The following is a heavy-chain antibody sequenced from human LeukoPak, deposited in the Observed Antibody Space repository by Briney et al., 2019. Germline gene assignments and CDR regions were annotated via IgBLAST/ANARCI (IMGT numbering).Heavy chain of an antibody. CDR3: ARSRPRKYCSGGSCYSNYFDY. J-gene: IGHJ4*02. CDR2: ISYDGSNK. D-gene: IGHD2-15*01. V-gene: IGHV3-30*04. Sequence: GALRLSCAASGFTFSSYAMHWVRQAPGKGLEWVAVISYDGSNKYYADSVKGRFTISRDNSKNTLYLQMNSLRAEDTAVYYCARSRPRKYCSGGSCYSNYFDYWGQGTLVTVSS. CDR1: GFTFSSYA.